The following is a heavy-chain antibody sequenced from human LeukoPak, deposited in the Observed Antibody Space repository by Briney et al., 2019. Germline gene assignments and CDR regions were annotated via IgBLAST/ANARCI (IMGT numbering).Heavy chain of an antibody. Sequence: GGSLRLSCAASGFTFSSYAMSWVRQAPGKGLEWVSAISGSGGSTYYADSVKGRFTISRDNSKNTLYLQMNSLRDEDTAVYYCAKDSTVTTALDAFDIWGQGTMVTVSS. J-gene: IGHJ3*02. CDR2: ISGSGGST. CDR1: GFTFSSYA. D-gene: IGHD4-17*01. CDR3: AKDSTVTTALDAFDI. V-gene: IGHV3-23*01.